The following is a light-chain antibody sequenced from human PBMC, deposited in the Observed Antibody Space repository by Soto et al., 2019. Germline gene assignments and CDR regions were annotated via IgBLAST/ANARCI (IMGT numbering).Light chain of an antibody. CDR1: QSVGSY. J-gene: IGKJ1*01. V-gene: IGKV3-11*01. CDR2: DAS. Sequence: EIVLTQSPATLSLSPGERATLSCRASQSVGSYFAWYQQKPGQAPRLLIYDASNRATGIPSRFSGSGSGTDFTPPISSLEPDDLAVYYCQQRGNWPVTFGQGTRVDIK. CDR3: QQRGNWPVT.